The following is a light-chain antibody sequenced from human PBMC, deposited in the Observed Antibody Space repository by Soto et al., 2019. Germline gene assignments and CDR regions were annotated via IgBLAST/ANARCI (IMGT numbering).Light chain of an antibody. Sequence: EIVLTQSPGTLSLSLGERATLSCRASQSVSSSNLAWYQQKPGQAPRLLIYAASSRATGIPDRFSGSGSGTDFTLTISRLEPEDFAVYYCQQYNNWPPFTFGGGTKVEIK. CDR2: AAS. V-gene: IGKV3-20*01. J-gene: IGKJ4*01. CDR3: QQYNNWPPFT. CDR1: QSVSSSN.